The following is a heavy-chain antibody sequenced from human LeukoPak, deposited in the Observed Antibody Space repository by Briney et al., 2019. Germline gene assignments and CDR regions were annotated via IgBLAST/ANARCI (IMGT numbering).Heavy chain of an antibody. V-gene: IGHV4-31*03. Sequence: SQTLSLTCTVSGGSISSGGYYGSWIRQHPGKGLEWIGYIYYSGSTYYNPSLKSRVTISVDTSKNQFSLKLSSVTAADTAVYYCARESELYYYDSSGYYYFDYWGQGTLVTVSS. D-gene: IGHD3-22*01. CDR1: GGSISSGGYY. J-gene: IGHJ4*02. CDR3: ARESELYYYDSSGYYYFDY. CDR2: IYYSGST.